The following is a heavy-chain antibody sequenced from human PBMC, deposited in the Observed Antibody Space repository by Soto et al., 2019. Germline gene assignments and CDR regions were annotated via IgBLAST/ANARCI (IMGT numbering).Heavy chain of an antibody. V-gene: IGHV3-74*01. CDR1: GFKFTSYW. CDR2: VNTVGSGT. Sequence: GGSMRLSCAASGFKFTSYWMHWVRQAPGKGLEWLSRVNTVGSGTIYADSVKGRFTISRDNAKDTVDLQMNNLRADDTAVYYSVRGNSVLEPAVMSQGMDVWGQGTTVTVSS. J-gene: IGHJ6*02. CDR3: VRGNSVLEPAVMSQGMDV. D-gene: IGHD2-2*01.